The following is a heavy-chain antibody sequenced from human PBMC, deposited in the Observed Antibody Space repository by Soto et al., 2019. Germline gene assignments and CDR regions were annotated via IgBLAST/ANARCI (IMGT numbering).Heavy chain of an antibody. Sequence: EVQLVESGGGLVQPGGSLRLSCAASGFTVSSNYMSWVHQAPGKGLEWVSVIYIDGSTYYADSVKGRFTISRDNSKNTLYLQMNSLRAEDTAVYYCARTIYGDPDYWGQGTLVTVSS. J-gene: IGHJ4*02. CDR1: GFTVSSNY. V-gene: IGHV3-66*01. CDR3: ARTIYGDPDY. CDR2: IYIDGST. D-gene: IGHD4-17*01.